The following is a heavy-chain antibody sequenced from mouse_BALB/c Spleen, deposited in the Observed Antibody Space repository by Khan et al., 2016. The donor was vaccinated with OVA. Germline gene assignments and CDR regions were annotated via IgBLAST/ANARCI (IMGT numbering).Heavy chain of an antibody. CDR3: ARGYFGNYEFAY. CDR1: GYTFTNYW. J-gene: IGHJ3*01. V-gene: IGHV1S132*01. CDR2: IFPGTGTT. Sequence: QVQLKESGAELVKPGASVKLSCKTSGYTFTNYWIQWIKQRPGQGLGWIGQIFPGTGTTYYTEIFKAKATLTIDTSSSTAYMQLTSLTSEDSAVYFCARGYFGNYEFAYWGQGTLVTVSP. D-gene: IGHD2-1*01.